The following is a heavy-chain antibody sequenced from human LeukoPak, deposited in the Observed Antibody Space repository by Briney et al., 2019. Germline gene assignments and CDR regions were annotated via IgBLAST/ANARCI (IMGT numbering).Heavy chain of an antibody. Sequence: PGGALRLSCAASGFTFSSYSMNWVRQAPGKGLEWVPSISSSSSYIYYADSVKGRLTISRDNAKNSLYLQMNSLRAEDTAVYYCARLERAVAGTDDAFDIWGQGTMVTVSS. D-gene: IGHD6-19*01. CDR3: ARLERAVAGTDDAFDI. CDR2: ISSSSSYI. CDR1: GFTFSSYS. V-gene: IGHV3-21*01. J-gene: IGHJ3*02.